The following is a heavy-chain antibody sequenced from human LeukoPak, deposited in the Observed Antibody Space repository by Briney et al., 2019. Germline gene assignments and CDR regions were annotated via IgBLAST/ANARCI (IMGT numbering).Heavy chain of an antibody. CDR3: ARGRGVGATTPLDY. CDR2: INPNSGGT. V-gene: IGHV1-2*02. CDR1: GYTFTGYY. Sequence: WASVTVSCKASGYTFTGYYMHWVRQAPGQGLEWMGWINPNSGGTNYAQKFQGRVTMTRDTSISTAYMELSRLRSDDTAVYYCARGRGVGATTPLDYWGQGTLVTVSS. J-gene: IGHJ4*02. D-gene: IGHD1-26*01.